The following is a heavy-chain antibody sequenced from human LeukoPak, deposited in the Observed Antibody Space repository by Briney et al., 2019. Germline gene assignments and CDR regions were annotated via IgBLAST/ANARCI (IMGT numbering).Heavy chain of an antibody. Sequence: SETLSLTCTVSGDSISSYYWSWIRQPPGKGLEWIGYIYYSGSTNYNPSLESRVTISIDTSKNQFSLKLSSVTAADTAVYYCARRGRYYYYDSSGYHSDAFDIWGQGTMVTVSS. CDR3: ARRGRYYYYDSSGYHSDAFDI. V-gene: IGHV4-59*12. CDR1: GDSISSYY. D-gene: IGHD3-22*01. J-gene: IGHJ3*02. CDR2: IYYSGST.